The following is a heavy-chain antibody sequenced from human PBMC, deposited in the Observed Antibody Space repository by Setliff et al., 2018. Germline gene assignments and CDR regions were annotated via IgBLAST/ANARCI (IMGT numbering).Heavy chain of an antibody. CDR1: GFTFNDYG. CDR3: ALGYYSQNRSYFDD. J-gene: IGHJ4*02. Sequence: GESLKISCAASGFTFNDYGLTWLRRVPGKGLEWVSGIDWNGGRIGYADSVKGRFTISRDNRKNLLFLQMDSLRGEDTALYYCALGYYSQNRSYFDDWGPGTQVTVSS. D-gene: IGHD3-10*01. V-gene: IGHV3-20*04. CDR2: IDWNGGRI.